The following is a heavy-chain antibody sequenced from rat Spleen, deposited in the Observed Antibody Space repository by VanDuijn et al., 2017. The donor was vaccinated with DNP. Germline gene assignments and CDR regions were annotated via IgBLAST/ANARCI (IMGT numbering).Heavy chain of an antibody. CDR3: AKDRYYGYNLGMDA. CDR2: ITPTSGST. D-gene: IGHD1-9*01. V-gene: IGHV5-25*01. J-gene: IGHJ4*01. Sequence: EVQLVESGGGLVQPGRSMKLSCAASGFTFSSSDMAWVRQAPTMGLEWVSSITPTSGSTYYRDSVKGRFTISRDNAKSILYLQMDSLRSEDTATYYGAKDRYYGYNLGMDAWGQGTSVTVSS. CDR1: GFTFSSSD.